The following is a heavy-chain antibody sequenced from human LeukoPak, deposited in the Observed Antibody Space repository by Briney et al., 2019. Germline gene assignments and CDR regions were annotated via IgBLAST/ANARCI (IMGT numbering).Heavy chain of an antibody. Sequence: GESLKISCKGSGYSFTSYWIGWVRQMPGKGLEWMGIIYPGDSDTRYSPSFQGQVTISADKSISTAYLQWSSLNASDTAMYYCARHVGLEWSNDAFDISGHGTMVTVSS. D-gene: IGHD3-3*01. J-gene: IGHJ3*02. CDR2: IYPGDSDT. CDR1: GYSFTSYW. CDR3: ARHVGLEWSNDAFDI. V-gene: IGHV5-51*01.